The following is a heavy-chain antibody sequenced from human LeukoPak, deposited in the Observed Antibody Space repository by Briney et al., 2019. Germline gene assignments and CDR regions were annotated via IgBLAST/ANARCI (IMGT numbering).Heavy chain of an antibody. J-gene: IGHJ2*01. CDR2: IYYSGST. V-gene: IGHV4-61*05. D-gene: IGHD3-16*01. CDR1: IGSISSSSYY. Sequence: SETLSLTCTVSIGSISSSSYYWSWIRQPPGKGLEWIGYIYYSGSTNYNPSLKSRVTISVDTSKNQFSLKLSSVTAADTAVYYCARPNFGPDWYFDLWGRGTLVTVSS. CDR3: ARPNFGPDWYFDL.